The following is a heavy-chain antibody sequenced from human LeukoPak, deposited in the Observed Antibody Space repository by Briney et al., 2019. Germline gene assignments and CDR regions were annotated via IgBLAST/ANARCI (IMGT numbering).Heavy chain of an antibody. D-gene: IGHD2-2*01. CDR2: IYHSGGT. CDR3: ARMGYCSSTSCYYGAFDI. CDR1: GGSISSSNW. J-gene: IGHJ3*02. V-gene: IGHV4-4*02. Sequence: PSGTLSLTCAVSGGSISSSNWWSWVRQPPGKGLEWIGEIYHSGGTNYNPSLKSRVTISVDKSKNQFSLKLSSVTAADTAVYYCARMGYCSSTSCYYGAFDIWGQGTMVTVSS.